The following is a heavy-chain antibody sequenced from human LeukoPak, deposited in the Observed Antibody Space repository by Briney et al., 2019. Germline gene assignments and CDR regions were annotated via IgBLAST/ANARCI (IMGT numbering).Heavy chain of an antibody. V-gene: IGHV4-34*01. J-gene: IGHJ4*02. D-gene: IGHD3-22*01. CDR1: GGSFSGYY. CDR2: INHSGST. Sequence: SETLSLTCAVYGGSFSGYYWSWIRQPPGKGLEWIGEINHSGSTNYNPSLKSRVTISVDTSKNQFSLKLSSVTAADTAVYYCARSDSSGYYFDYWGRGTLVTVSS. CDR3: ARSDSSGYYFDY.